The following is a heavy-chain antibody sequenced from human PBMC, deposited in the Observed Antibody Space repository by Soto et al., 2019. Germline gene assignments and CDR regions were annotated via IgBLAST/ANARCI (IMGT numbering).Heavy chain of an antibody. D-gene: IGHD6-13*01. CDR3: ARNRPWLGSSWTLPFRY. J-gene: IGHJ4*02. CDR2: INPIGGSK. Sequence: APVKVSCKAPGYPLPNYYTHWGREPPRQGLEWTGIINPIGGSKSGAQKVQVSVAMTRGTCTSTVDGELGSLRPAVTAVGYCARNRPWLGSSWTLPFRYWGPGTLVTVSS. V-gene: IGHV1-46*01. CDR1: GYPLPNYY.